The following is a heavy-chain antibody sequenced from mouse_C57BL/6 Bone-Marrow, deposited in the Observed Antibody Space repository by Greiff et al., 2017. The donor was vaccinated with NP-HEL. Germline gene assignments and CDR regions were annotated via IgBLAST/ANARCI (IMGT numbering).Heavy chain of an antibody. V-gene: IGHV1-18*01. CDR1: GYTFTDYN. D-gene: IGHD1-1*01. J-gene: IGHJ4*01. Sequence: EVQLQQSGPELVKPGASVKIPCKASGYTFTDYNMDWVKQSHGKSLEWIGDINPNNGGTIYNQKFKGKATLTVDKSSSTAYMELRSLTSEDTAVYYCARARLIYYYGSSYHYAMDYWGQGTSVTVSS. CDR3: ARARLIYYYGSSYHYAMDY. CDR2: INPNNGGT.